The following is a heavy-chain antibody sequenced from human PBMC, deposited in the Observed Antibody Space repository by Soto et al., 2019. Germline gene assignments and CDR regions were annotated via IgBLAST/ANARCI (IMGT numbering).Heavy chain of an antibody. J-gene: IGHJ4*03. CDR3: ARGLDGYTDY. Sequence: ASVKVSSKASGGTFSSYAISWVRQAPGQGLEWMGGIIPISVTADYAQKLQGRVTITADECTSTAYMELSSLRSDDTAVYYCARGLDGYTDYWGHGTLVTV. D-gene: IGHD3-16*01. V-gene: IGHV1-69*13. CDR2: IIPISVTA. CDR1: GGTFSSYA.